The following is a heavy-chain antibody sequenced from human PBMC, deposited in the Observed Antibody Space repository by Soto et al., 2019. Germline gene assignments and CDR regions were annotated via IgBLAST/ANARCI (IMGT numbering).Heavy chain of an antibody. J-gene: IGHJ4*02. Sequence: PSETLSLTCTVSGGSISSSSYYGGWIRQPPGKGLEWIGSIYYSGSTYYNPSLKSRVTISVDTSKNQFTLKLSSVTAADTAVYYCARHDFGYCSSTSCPPIDYWGQGTLVTVSS. D-gene: IGHD2-2*01. CDR1: GGSISSSSYY. CDR3: ARHDFGYCSSTSCPPIDY. V-gene: IGHV4-39*01. CDR2: IYYSGST.